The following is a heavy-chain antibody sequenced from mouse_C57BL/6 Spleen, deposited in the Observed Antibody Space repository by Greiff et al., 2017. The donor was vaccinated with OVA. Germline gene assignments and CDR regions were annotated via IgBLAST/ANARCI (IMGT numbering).Heavy chain of an antibody. CDR2: IYPGDGDT. Sequence: VQLQQSGAELVKPGASVKISCKASGYAFSSYWMNWVKQRPGKGLEWIGQIYPGDGDTNYNGKFKGKATLTADKSSSTAYMQLSSLTSEDSAVYFCARGGYYYGSVYYFDYWGQGTTLTVSS. J-gene: IGHJ2*01. CDR3: ARGGYYYGSVYYFDY. D-gene: IGHD1-1*01. V-gene: IGHV1-80*01. CDR1: GYAFSSYW.